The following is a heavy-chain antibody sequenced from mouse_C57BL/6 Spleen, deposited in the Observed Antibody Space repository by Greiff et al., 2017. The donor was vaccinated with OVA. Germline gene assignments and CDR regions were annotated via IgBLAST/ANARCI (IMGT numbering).Heavy chain of an antibody. J-gene: IGHJ2*01. V-gene: IGHV6-3*01. CDR1: GFTFSNYW. D-gene: IGHD2-2*01. CDR3: TGDYGYDEDY. CDR2: IRLKSDNNAT. Sequence: EVKVEESGGGLVQPGGSMKLSCVASGFTFSNYWMNWVRQSPEQGLEWVAQIRLKSDNNATHYAESVKGRFTISRDYSKSSVYLQMNNLEAEDTGIYYCTGDYGYDEDYWGQGTTLTVSS.